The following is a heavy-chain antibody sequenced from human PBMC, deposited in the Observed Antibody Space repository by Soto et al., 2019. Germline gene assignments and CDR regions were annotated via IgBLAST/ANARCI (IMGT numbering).Heavy chain of an antibody. Sequence: QVQLVQSGAEVKKPGASVKVSCKASGYTFTSYYMHWVRQAPGQGLEWMGIINPSGGSTSYAQKFQVRVTMTMETSTSAFFMELGSLRSEDTSVYYCASGLLFIAAADSYCYGMDVWGQGTTVTVSS. V-gene: IGHV1-46*01. D-gene: IGHD6-13*01. J-gene: IGHJ6*02. CDR1: GYTFTSYY. CDR3: ASGLLFIAAADSYCYGMDV. CDR2: INPSGGST.